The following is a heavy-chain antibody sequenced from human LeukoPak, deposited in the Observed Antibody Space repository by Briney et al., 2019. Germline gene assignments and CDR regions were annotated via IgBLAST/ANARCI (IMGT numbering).Heavy chain of an antibody. D-gene: IGHD3-22*01. J-gene: IGHJ4*02. Sequence: PGGSLRLSCAASGFTFSSYGMHWVRQAPGKGLEWVAVISYDGSNKYYADSVKGRLTISRDNSKNTLYLQMNSLRAEDTAVYYCAGYDSSGYYFGYWGQGTLVTVSS. V-gene: IGHV3-30*03. CDR2: ISYDGSNK. CDR3: AGYDSSGYYFGY. CDR1: GFTFSSYG.